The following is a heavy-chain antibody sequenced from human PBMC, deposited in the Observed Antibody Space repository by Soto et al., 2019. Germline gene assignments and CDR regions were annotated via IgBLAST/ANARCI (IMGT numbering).Heavy chain of an antibody. J-gene: IGHJ4*02. CDR2: IYYCGST. CDR1: GGSISSGGYY. V-gene: IGHV4-31*03. D-gene: IGHD6-6*01. CDR3: ARGVIAARPGFDY. Sequence: QVQLQESGPGLVKPSQTLSLTCTVSGGSISSGGYYWSWIRPHPAKRLEWIGYIYYCGSTYYNPSLKSRVTIEVDTSKKQFSLKLSSVTAADTAVYYWARGVIAARPGFDYWGQGTLVTVSS.